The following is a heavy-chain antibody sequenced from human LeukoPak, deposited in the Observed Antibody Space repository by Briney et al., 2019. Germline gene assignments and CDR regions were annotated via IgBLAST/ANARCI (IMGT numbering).Heavy chain of an antibody. Sequence: PSETLSLTCTVSGGSISSYYWSWIRQPPGKGLKWIGYIYYSGSTNYNPSLKSRVTISVDTSKNQFSLKLSSVTAADTAVYYCARELLGYSYGFFDYWGQGTLVTVSS. CDR3: ARELLGYSYGFFDY. V-gene: IGHV4-59*01. J-gene: IGHJ4*02. CDR2: IYYSGST. D-gene: IGHD5-18*01. CDR1: GGSISSYY.